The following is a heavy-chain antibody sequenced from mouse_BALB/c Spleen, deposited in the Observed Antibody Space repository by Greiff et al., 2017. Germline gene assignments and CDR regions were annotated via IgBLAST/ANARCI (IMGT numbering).Heavy chain of an antibody. CDR1: GYTFTSYW. V-gene: IGHV1-7*01. CDR2: INPSTGYT. Sequence: QVHVKQSGAELAKPGASVKMSCKASGYTFTSYWMHWVKQRPGQGLEWIGYINPSTGYTEYNQKFKDKATLTADKSSSTAYMQLSSLTSEDSAVYYCARDGNYRGYFDVWGAGTTVTVSS. CDR3: ARDGNYRGYFDV. J-gene: IGHJ1*01. D-gene: IGHD2-1*01.